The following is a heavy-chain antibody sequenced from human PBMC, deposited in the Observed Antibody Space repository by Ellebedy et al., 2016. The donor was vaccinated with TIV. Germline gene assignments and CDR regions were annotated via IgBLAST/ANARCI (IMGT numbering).Heavy chain of an antibody. D-gene: IGHD3-22*01. V-gene: IGHV3-30-3*01. CDR1: GFTFSSYA. CDR2: ISYDGSNK. Sequence: GESLKISXAASGFTFSSYAMHWVRQAPGKGLEWVAVISYDGSNKYYADSVKGRFTISRDNAKNSLYLQMNSLRAEDTALYYCAKAPGDEQWLGGWGQGTLVTVSS. CDR3: AKAPGDEQWLGG. J-gene: IGHJ4*02.